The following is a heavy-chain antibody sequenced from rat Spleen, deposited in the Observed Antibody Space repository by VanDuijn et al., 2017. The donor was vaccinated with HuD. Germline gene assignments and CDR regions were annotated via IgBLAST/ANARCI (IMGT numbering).Heavy chain of an antibody. D-gene: IGHD1-7*01. CDR3: ATPRDTAGIPP. CDR2: IIYDGSRT. V-gene: IGHV5S10*01. CDR1: GFIFSDYN. J-gene: IGHJ2*01. Sequence: EVQLVESDGGLVQPGRSLKLSCAASGFIFSDYNMDWVRQAPKKGLEWVATIIYDGSRTYYRDSVKGRFTISRDNAKSTLYLQMDNLRSEDTATYYCATPRDTAGIPPWGQGVMVTVSS.